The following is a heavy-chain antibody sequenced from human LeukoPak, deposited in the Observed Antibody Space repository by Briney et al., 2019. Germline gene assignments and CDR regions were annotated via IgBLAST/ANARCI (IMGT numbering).Heavy chain of an antibody. V-gene: IGHV4-34*01. CDR2: INHSGST. Sequence: SETLSLTCAVYGGSFSGYYWSWIRQPPGKGLEWIGEINHSGSTNYNPSLKSRVTISVDTSKNQFSLKLSSVTAADTAVYYCASSWYYYYYYGVDVWGQGTTVTVSS. D-gene: IGHD6-13*01. J-gene: IGHJ6*02. CDR1: GGSFSGYY. CDR3: ASSWYYYYYYGVDV.